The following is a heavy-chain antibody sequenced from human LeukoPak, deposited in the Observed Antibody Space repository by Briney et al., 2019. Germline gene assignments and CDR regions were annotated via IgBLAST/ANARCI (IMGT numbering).Heavy chain of an antibody. Sequence: PGGSLRLSCAASGFTFSSYGMNWVRQAPGKGLEWVSYISSSSSTIYYADSVKGRFTISRDNAKNSLYLQMNSLRAEDTAVYYCARHSIVGATNYWGQGTLVTVSS. D-gene: IGHD1-26*01. V-gene: IGHV3-48*04. CDR3: ARHSIVGATNY. J-gene: IGHJ4*02. CDR2: ISSSSSTI. CDR1: GFTFSSYG.